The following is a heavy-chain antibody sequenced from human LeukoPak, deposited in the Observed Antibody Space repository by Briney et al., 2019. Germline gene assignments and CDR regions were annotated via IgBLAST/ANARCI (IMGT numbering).Heavy chain of an antibody. Sequence: GGSLRLSCAASGFTFSSYGMHWVRQAPGKGLEWVAVIWFDGSNKYYADSVKGRFTTSRDNSKNTLYLQMNSLRAEHTAVYYCARDRDWGCSYCSYWGQGTLVTVYS. CDR3: ARDRDWGCSYCSY. V-gene: IGHV3-33*08. CDR1: GFTFSSYG. CDR2: IWFDGSNK. D-gene: IGHD7-27*01. J-gene: IGHJ4*02.